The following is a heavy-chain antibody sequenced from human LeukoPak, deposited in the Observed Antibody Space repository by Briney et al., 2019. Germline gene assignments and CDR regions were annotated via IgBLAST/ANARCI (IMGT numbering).Heavy chain of an antibody. CDR1: GYTFTSYW. CDR2: IYPSDSQI. D-gene: IGHD3-10*01. J-gene: IGHJ3*02. CDR3: ARRPTRASGKSGFDI. V-gene: IGHV5-51*01. Sequence: GESLKISCKGSGYTFTSYWIGWVRQWPGKGLEWMGIIYPSDSQIRYSASFQGQVTISADKSISTAYLQRSSLQASDTAMYYCARRPTRASGKSGFDIWGQGTMVTVSS.